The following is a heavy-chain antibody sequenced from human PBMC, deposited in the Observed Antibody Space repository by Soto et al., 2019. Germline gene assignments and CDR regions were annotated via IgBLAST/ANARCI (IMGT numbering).Heavy chain of an antibody. V-gene: IGHV4-61*01. CDR3: ARDFPFGQYCSGGSCYGYYGMDV. Sequence: SETLSLTCTVSGGSITSDYSCWSWIRQPPGEGLEWIGYIYYSGSTNNNPSLKSQVTISVDTSKNQFSLKLSSVTAADTAVYYCARDFPFGQYCSGGSCYGYYGMDVWGQGTTVTVSS. J-gene: IGHJ6*02. D-gene: IGHD2-15*01. CDR2: IYYSGST. CDR1: GGSITSDYSC.